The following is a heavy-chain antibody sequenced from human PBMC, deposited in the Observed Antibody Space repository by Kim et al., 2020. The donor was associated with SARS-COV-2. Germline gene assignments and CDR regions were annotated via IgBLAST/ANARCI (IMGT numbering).Heavy chain of an antibody. CDR1: GFTFSSYG. CDR3: ARAGIVGAIGVLDY. CDR2: IPNDGRIK. V-gene: IGHV3-33*05. Sequence: GWSLRLSCAASGFTFSSYGMHWVRQAPGKGLEWVAGIPNDGRIKYYVDSVKGRFTISRDNSKNTLYLQMNSLRAEDTAVYYCARAGIVGAIGVLDYWGKG. J-gene: IGHJ4*02. D-gene: IGHD1-26*01.